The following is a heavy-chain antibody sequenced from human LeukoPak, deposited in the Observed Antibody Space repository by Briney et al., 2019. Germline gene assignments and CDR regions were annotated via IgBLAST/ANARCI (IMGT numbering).Heavy chain of an antibody. Sequence: SDTLSLTCTVSGGSISSSSYYWGWLRQPPGKGLEWIGSIYYSGSTYYNPSLKSRVTISVDTSKNPFSLKLSSVTAADTAVYYCARRLGYCSGGSCPSPNWFDPWGQGTLVTVSS. CDR2: IYYSGST. J-gene: IGHJ5*02. CDR1: GGSISSSSYY. V-gene: IGHV4-39*01. CDR3: ARRLGYCSGGSCPSPNWFDP. D-gene: IGHD2-15*01.